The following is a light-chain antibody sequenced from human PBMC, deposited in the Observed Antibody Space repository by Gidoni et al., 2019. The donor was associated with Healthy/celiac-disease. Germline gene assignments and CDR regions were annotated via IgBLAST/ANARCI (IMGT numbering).Light chain of an antibody. CDR2: WAS. CDR1: QSVLYSSNNKNY. V-gene: IGKV4-1*01. Sequence: TQSLGERATINCKSSQSVLYSSNNKNYLAWYQQKPGQPPKLLIYWASTRESGVPDRFSGSGSGTDFTLTISSLQAEDVAVYYCQQYYSTLYTFGQGTKLEIK. CDR3: QQYYSTLYT. J-gene: IGKJ2*01.